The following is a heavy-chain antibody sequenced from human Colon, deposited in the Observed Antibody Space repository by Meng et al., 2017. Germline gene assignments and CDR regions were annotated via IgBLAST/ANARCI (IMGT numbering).Heavy chain of an antibody. J-gene: IGHJ4*02. Sequence: VQVGASGGVWIPRGGSRSLSCGASGFTFTTSWMSGGRRTPGRGLEWVGRIKSNNDGGTTDYAAPVTGRFTISRDDSKSTLYLQMNSLKIEDTAMYYCGTDIYDWGQGTLVTVSS. CDR3: GTDIYD. CDR2: IKSNNDGGTT. CDR1: GFTFTTSW. D-gene: IGHD2/OR15-2a*01. V-gene: IGHV3-15*01.